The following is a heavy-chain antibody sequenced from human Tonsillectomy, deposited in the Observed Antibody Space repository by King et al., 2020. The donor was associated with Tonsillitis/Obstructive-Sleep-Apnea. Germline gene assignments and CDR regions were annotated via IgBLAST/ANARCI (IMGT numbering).Heavy chain of an antibody. V-gene: IGHV3-23*04. CDR3: ARGSHDFDY. CDR1: GFTFNNYA. Sequence: VQLVESGGGLVQPGGSLRLSCAASGFTFNNYAMSWVRQAPGKGLEWVSAISGGDSSTYYADSVKGRLTISRDNSKNTLYLQMNGLRAEDTAVYYCARGSHDFDYWGQGSLVPVSS. CDR2: ISGGDSST. J-gene: IGHJ4*02.